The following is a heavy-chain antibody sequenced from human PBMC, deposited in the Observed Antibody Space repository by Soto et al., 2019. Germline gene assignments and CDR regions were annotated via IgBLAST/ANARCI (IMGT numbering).Heavy chain of an antibody. CDR3: ARFGNMRKNCFDY. J-gene: IGHJ4*02. Sequence: EVQLVESGGGLVQPGGSLRLSCAASGFTFNDYWMHWVRQAPGKGLVWVSRINSDGISTNYADSVKGRFTISRDNAKNTLYLQLNSLRADDTAVYYWARFGNMRKNCFDYWGQGTLVTVSS. D-gene: IGHD2-2*01. CDR2: INSDGIST. CDR1: GFTFNDYW. V-gene: IGHV3-74*01.